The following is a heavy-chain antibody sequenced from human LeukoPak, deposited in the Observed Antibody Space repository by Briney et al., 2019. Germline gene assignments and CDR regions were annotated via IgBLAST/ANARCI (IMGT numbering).Heavy chain of an antibody. V-gene: IGHV1-69*06. CDR3: ARVIAAAGGGFDY. CDR2: IIPIFGTA. Sequence: ASVKVSCKASGGTFSNYAISWVRQAPGQGLEWMGGIIPIFGTANYAQKFQGRVTITADKSTSTAYMELSSLRSEDTAVYYCARVIAAAGGGFDYWGQGTLVTVSS. D-gene: IGHD6-13*01. J-gene: IGHJ4*02. CDR1: GGTFSNYA.